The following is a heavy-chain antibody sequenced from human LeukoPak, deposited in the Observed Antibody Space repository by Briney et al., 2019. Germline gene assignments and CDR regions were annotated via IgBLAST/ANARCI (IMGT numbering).Heavy chain of an antibody. V-gene: IGHV4-39*01. CDR3: ARPKHGWDRWLRYDYYYYMDV. CDR1: GGSISSSRYY. J-gene: IGHJ6*03. Sequence: SETLSLTCTVSGGSISSSRYYWGWIRQAPGKGLEWIGSSYYSGSTYDNPSLKSRVTISVDTSKNQVSLKLSSVTAPDTAVYYCARPKHGWDRWLRYDYYYYMDVWGKGTTVTVSS. CDR2: SYYSGST. D-gene: IGHD5-12*01.